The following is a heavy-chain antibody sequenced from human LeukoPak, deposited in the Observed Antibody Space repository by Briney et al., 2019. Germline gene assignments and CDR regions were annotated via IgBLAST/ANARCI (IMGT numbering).Heavy chain of an antibody. CDR2: ISSSGSTI. CDR3: ARDYYYESSGYYRY. Sequence: GGSLRLSCAASGFTFSAYYMSWIRQAPGKGLEWVSYISSSGSTIYYADSVKGRFTISRDNAKNSLYLQMNSLRAEDTAVYYCARDYYYESSGYYRYWGQGTLVTVSS. V-gene: IGHV3-11*01. J-gene: IGHJ4*02. CDR1: GFTFSAYY. D-gene: IGHD3-22*01.